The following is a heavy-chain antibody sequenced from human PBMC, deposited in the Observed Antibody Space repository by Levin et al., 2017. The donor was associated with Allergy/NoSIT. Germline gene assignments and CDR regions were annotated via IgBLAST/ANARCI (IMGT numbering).Heavy chain of an antibody. CDR3: ARNRIIVSGGNDYYYGMDV. D-gene: IGHD5/OR15-5a*01. CDR1: GGPVSSGTYY. V-gene: IGHV4-61*03. CDR2: INYRGGT. Sequence: SETLSLTCTASGGPVSSGTYYWSWIRQPPGKGLEWIGYINYRGGTKYNPSLNSWTTLSVDTSSKGFSQKLTSVTAADTAGYYCARNRIIVSGGNDYYYGMDVWGQGTTVTVSS. J-gene: IGHJ6*02.